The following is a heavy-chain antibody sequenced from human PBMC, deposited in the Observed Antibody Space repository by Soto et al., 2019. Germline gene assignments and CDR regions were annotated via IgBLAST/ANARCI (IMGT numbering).Heavy chain of an antibody. CDR1: GYSFSDYT. CDR2: INADNRNT. CDR3: ARGGYPSRYYYYMDV. V-gene: IGHV1-3*01. J-gene: IGHJ6*03. D-gene: IGHD3-22*01. Sequence: QVQLVQSGAEVKKPGASVKVSCKASGYSFSDYTIQWVRQAPGQRLEWMGWINADNRNTKYSQRFQDRVTINSDTSARTAYMELYSLRSEDTAVYYCARGGYPSRYYYYMDVWGEGTTVTVSS.